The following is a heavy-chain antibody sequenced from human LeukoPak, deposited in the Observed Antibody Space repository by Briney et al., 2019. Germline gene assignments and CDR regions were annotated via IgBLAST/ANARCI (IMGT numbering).Heavy chain of an antibody. Sequence: SETLSLTCTVSGGSISSYYWSWIRQPPGKGLEWIGYIYYSGSTNYNPSLKSRVTISVDTSKNQFSLKLSSVTAADTAVYYCARESEWELLLDYFDYWGQGTLVTVSS. D-gene: IGHD1-26*01. J-gene: IGHJ4*02. CDR3: ARESEWELLLDYFDY. CDR1: GGSISSYY. CDR2: IYYSGST. V-gene: IGHV4-59*12.